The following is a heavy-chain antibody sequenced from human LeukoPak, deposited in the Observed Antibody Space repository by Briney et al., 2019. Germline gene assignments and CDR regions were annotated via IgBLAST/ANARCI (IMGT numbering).Heavy chain of an antibody. D-gene: IGHD2-2*01. V-gene: IGHV3-53*01. CDR1: EFSVGSNY. CDR2: IYSGGST. J-gene: IGHJ4*02. Sequence: PGGSLRLSCAASEFSVGSNYMTWVRQAPGKGLEWVSLIYSGGSTYYADSVKGRFTISRDNSKNTPYLQMNSLRAEDTAVYYCAKGSPVAIVVVPAALMPDDYWGQGTLVTVSS. CDR3: AKGSPVAIVVVPAALMPDDY.